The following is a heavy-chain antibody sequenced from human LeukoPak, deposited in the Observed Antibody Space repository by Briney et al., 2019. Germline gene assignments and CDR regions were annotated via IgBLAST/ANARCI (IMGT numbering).Heavy chain of an antibody. J-gene: IGHJ3*02. CDR2: ISSSSSYI. Sequence: GRSLRLSRAPSGFTLSSYSMNSVRQAPGKGLEWVSSISSSSSYIYYADSVKGRFTISRDNAKNSLYLQMNSLRAEDTAVYYCARAQGLAVAGPAFDIWGQGTMVTVSS. D-gene: IGHD6-19*01. V-gene: IGHV3-21*01. CDR1: GFTLSSYS. CDR3: ARAQGLAVAGPAFDI.